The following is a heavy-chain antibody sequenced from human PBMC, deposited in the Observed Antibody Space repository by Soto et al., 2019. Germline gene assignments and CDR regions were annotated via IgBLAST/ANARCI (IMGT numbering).Heavy chain of an antibody. V-gene: IGHV4-31*03. CDR1: GGSISSGGYY. Sequence: PSETLSLTCTVSGGSISSGGYYWSWIRQHPGKGLEWIGYIYYSGSTYYNPSLKSRVTISVDTSKNQFSLKLSSVTAAYTSVYYCARLPYGGNLYWFDPWGQGTLVTVSS. CDR3: ARLPYGGNLYWFDP. CDR2: IYYSGST. D-gene: IGHD4-17*01. J-gene: IGHJ5*02.